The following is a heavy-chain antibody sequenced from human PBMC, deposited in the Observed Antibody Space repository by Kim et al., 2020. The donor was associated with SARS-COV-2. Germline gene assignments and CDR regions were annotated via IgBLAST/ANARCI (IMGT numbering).Heavy chain of an antibody. V-gene: IGHV3-30*18. Sequence: GGSLRLSCAASGFTFSSYGMHWVRQAPGKGLEWVAVISYDGSNKYYADSVKGRFTISRDNSKNTLYLQMNSLRAEDTAVYYCAKSGNNGDYVDYWGQGTLVTVSS. CDR1: GFTFSSYG. D-gene: IGHD4-17*01. J-gene: IGHJ4*02. CDR3: AKSGNNGDYVDY. CDR2: ISYDGSNK.